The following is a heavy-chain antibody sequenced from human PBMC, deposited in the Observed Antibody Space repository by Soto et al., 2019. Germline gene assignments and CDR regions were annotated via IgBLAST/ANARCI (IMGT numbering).Heavy chain of an antibody. CDR2: INPNSGGT. CDR1: GYTFTGYY. V-gene: IGHV1-2*02. D-gene: IGHD2-2*01. Sequence: ASVKVSCKASGYTFTGYYMHWVRQAPGQGLEWMGWINPNSGGTNYAQKFQGRVTMTRDTSISTAYMELSRLRSDDTDVYYCARLLGYCSSTSCYGFDPWGQGTLVTVSS. J-gene: IGHJ5*02. CDR3: ARLLGYCSSTSCYGFDP.